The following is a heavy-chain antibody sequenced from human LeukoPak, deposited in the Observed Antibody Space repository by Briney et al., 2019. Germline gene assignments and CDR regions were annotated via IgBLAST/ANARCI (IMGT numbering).Heavy chain of an antibody. CDR2: INPNSGGT. J-gene: IGHJ4*02. Sequence: GGSLRLSCAASGYTFTGYYMHWVRQAPGQGLEWMGWINPNSGGTNYAQKFQGRVTMTRDTSISTAYMELSRLRSDDTAVYYCAREGEEAAPDYWGQGTLVTVSS. D-gene: IGHD6-25*01. V-gene: IGHV1-2*02. CDR3: AREGEEAAPDY. CDR1: GYTFTGYY.